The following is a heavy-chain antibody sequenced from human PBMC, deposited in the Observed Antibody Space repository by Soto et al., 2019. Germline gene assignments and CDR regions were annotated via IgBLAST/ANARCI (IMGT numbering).Heavy chain of an antibody. V-gene: IGHV3-74*01. CDR2: INSDGSTI. D-gene: IGHD7-27*01. Sequence: PGGALRLSCGASGFTFSPFWMHWVRQAPGKGLVWVSHINSDGSTIVYADSVKGRFTISRDNAKNTLYLQMKSLRVEDTAVYFFKRDGEYPDIFDFRAQGTLVPVSS. J-gene: IGHJ3*01. CDR1: GFTFSPFW. CDR3: KRDGEYPDIFDF.